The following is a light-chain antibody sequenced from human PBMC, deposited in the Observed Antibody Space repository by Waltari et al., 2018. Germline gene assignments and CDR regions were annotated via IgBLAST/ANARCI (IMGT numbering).Light chain of an antibody. Sequence: EIVLTQSPGTLSLSPGERATLSCRATQSVGKYLAWYQQKPGQAPRLLIYDASTRATGIPDRFSGSGSGTDFSLTISRLEPEDFAVYYCQKYVNLPATFGQGTKVEI. CDR3: QKYVNLPAT. CDR2: DAS. J-gene: IGKJ1*01. V-gene: IGKV3-20*01. CDR1: QSVGKY.